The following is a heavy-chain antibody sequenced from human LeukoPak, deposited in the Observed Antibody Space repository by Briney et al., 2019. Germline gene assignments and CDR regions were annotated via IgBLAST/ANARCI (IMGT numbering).Heavy chain of an antibody. Sequence: GESLKISCKGSGYSFTSYWIGWVRQMPGKGLEWMGIIYPGDSDTRYSPSFQGQVTISADKSISTAYLQWSSLKASDTAMYYCARRSLAYYDSNYGMDVWGQGTTVTVSS. CDR1: GYSFTSYW. J-gene: IGHJ6*02. V-gene: IGHV5-51*01. D-gene: IGHD3-16*01. CDR3: ARRSLAYYDSNYGMDV. CDR2: IYPGDSDT.